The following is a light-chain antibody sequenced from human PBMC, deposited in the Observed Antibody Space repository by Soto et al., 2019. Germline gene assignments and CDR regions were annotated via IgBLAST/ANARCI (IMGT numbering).Light chain of an antibody. Sequence: QPVLTQPPSASGTPGQRVTISCYGSSSNIGSNTVNWYQQLPGTAPKLLIYRNNQRPSGVPDRFSGSKSGTSASLAISGLQSEDEADYYCAAWDDSLNGAVFGGGTQLTVL. CDR1: SSNIGSNT. CDR2: RNN. V-gene: IGLV1-44*01. CDR3: AAWDDSLNGAV. J-gene: IGLJ7*01.